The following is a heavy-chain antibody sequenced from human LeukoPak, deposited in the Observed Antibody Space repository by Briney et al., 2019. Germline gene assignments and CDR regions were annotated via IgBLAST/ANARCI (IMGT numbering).Heavy chain of an antibody. CDR1: GGSISSSNW. D-gene: IGHD6-6*01. J-gene: IGHJ4*02. CDR2: IYHSGST. Sequence: PSGTLSLTCAVSGGSISSSNWWSWVRQPPGKGLEWIGEIYHSGSTNYNPSLKIRVTISVDKSKNQFSLKLSSVTAADTAVYYCARVTDSSSSSYFDYWGQGTLVTVSS. CDR3: ARVTDSSSSSYFDY. V-gene: IGHV4-4*02.